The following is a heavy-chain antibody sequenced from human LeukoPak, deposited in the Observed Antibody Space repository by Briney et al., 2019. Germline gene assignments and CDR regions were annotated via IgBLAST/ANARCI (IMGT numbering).Heavy chain of an antibody. D-gene: IGHD2-2*01. V-gene: IGHV1-46*01. CDR1: GYTFTSYY. J-gene: IGHJ6*03. Sequence: GASVKVSCKASGYTFTSYYMHWVRQAPGQGLEWMGIINPSGGSTSYAHKFQGRVTMTRDTSTSTVYMEMNSLRSEDTAVYYCARVFYAKDIVVVPAYYYYYLDVWGKGITVTVSS. CDR3: ARVFYAKDIVVVPAYYYYYLDV. CDR2: INPSGGST.